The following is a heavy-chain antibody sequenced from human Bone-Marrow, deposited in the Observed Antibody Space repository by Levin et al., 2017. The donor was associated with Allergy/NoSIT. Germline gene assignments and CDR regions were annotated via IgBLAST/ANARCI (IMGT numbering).Heavy chain of an antibody. CDR2: IYWDDNK. Sequence: SGPTLVKPTQTLTLTCTFSGFSLSTSGEGVGWIRQPPGKALEWLALIYWDDNKRYRPSLKSRLPITKDTSKNQVLLTMSNLDPVDTATYYYAHRTDYADSNDAFDVWGQGTMVTVSS. D-gene: IGHD4-17*01. CDR1: GFSLSTSGEG. J-gene: IGHJ3*01. CDR3: AHRTDYADSNDAFDV. V-gene: IGHV2-5*02.